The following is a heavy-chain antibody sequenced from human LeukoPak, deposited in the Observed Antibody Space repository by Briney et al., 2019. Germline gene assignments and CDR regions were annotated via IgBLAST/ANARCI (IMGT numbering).Heavy chain of an antibody. CDR3: AREGPVWFGGGSGYYGMDV. J-gene: IGHJ6*02. D-gene: IGHD3-10*01. CDR1: GFTFSSYS. CDR2: ISISSSYI. V-gene: IGHV3-21*04. Sequence: RRSLRLSFSASGFTFSSYSMKWVRQAPGKRLEWVSSISISSSYIYYADSVKGRFTISRDNSKNTLYLQLNSLRAEDTAVYYCAREGPVWFGGGSGYYGMDVWGQGTTVTVFS.